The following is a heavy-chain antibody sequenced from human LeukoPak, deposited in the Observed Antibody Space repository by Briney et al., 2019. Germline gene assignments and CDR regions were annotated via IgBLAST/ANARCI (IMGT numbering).Heavy chain of an antibody. CDR1: GYTFTSYG. CDR3: ASVWGYCSSTSCYLRSFDY. J-gene: IGHJ4*02. Sequence: ASVTVSCMASGYTFTSYGISGVRQAPGQGLDWMEWISAYNGNTNYAQKLQGRVTMTTDTSTSTAYMELRSLRSDDTAVYYCASVWGYCSSTSCYLRSFDYWGQGTLVTVSS. V-gene: IGHV1-18*01. CDR2: ISAYNGNT. D-gene: IGHD2-2*01.